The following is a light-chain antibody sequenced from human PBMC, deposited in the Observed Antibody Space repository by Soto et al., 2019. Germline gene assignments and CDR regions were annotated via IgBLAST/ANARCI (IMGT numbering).Light chain of an antibody. Sequence: NFMLTQPHSVSESPGKTITISCTGSSGSIANNYVQWYQQRPGSAPTTVIYEDQQRPSGVPDRFSGSIDSSSNSASLTISGLQAEDEADYYCSSYTSSSTVVFGGGTKLTVL. CDR2: EDQ. J-gene: IGLJ2*01. V-gene: IGLV6-57*02. CDR1: SGSIANNY. CDR3: SSYTSSSTVV.